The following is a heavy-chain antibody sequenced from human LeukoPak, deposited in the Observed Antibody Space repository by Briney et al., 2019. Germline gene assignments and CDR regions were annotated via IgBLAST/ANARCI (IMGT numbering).Heavy chain of an antibody. Sequence: ASVTVSCKASGGTFSSYAISWVRQAPGQGLEWMGRIIPILGIANYAQKFQGRVTITADKSTSTAYMELSSLRSEDTAVYYCASHRGYCSGGSCYAGNWFDPWGQGTLVTVSS. D-gene: IGHD2-15*01. CDR3: ASHRGYCSGGSCYAGNWFDP. CDR2: IIPILGIA. J-gene: IGHJ5*02. CDR1: GGTFSSYA. V-gene: IGHV1-69*04.